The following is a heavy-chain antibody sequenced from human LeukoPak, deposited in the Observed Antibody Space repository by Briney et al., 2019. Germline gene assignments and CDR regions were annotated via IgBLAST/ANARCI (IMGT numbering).Heavy chain of an antibody. Sequence: GGSLRLSCAASGFTFSSYWMHWVRQAPGKGLVWVSRINSDGSSTSYADSVKGRFTISRDNAKNTLYLQMNSLRAEDTAVFYCARGDDFETDAFDIWGQGTMVTVSS. CDR1: GFTFSSYW. CDR3: ARGDDFETDAFDI. J-gene: IGHJ3*02. D-gene: IGHD3/OR15-3a*01. CDR2: INSDGSST. V-gene: IGHV3-74*01.